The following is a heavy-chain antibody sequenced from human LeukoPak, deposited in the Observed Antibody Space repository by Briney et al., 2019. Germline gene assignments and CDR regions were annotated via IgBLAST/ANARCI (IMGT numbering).Heavy chain of an antibody. Sequence: TGGSLRLSCAASGFTLSGFWMHWVRQAPGKGLVWVSGINTDGSRTRYGDSVTGRFTISRDNAENTLYLQMNSLRVEDTAVYFCASFGGLDYWGQGTLVTVSS. CDR3: ASFGGLDY. V-gene: IGHV3-74*01. D-gene: IGHD3-10*01. CDR2: INTDGSRT. CDR1: GFTLSGFW. J-gene: IGHJ4*02.